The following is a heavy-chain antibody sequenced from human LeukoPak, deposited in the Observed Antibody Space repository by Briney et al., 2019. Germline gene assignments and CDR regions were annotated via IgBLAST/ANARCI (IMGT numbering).Heavy chain of an antibody. CDR3: AMDIVVVVAATDIDY. J-gene: IGHJ4*02. CDR1: GFTFSSYA. D-gene: IGHD2-15*01. CDR2: ISGSGGST. Sequence: GGSLRLSCAASGFTFSSYAMSWVRQAPGKGLEGVSAISGSGGSTYYADSVKGRFTISRDNSKDTLYLQMNSLRAEDTAVYYCAMDIVVVVAATDIDYWGQGTLVTVSS. V-gene: IGHV3-23*01.